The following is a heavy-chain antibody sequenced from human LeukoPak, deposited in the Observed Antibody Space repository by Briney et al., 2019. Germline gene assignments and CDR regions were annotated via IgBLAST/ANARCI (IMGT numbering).Heavy chain of an antibody. V-gene: IGHV3-48*04. CDR3: AKDAGYSGYDPIDY. CDR2: ISSSGNTI. CDR1: GFTFSSYA. D-gene: IGHD5-12*01. Sequence: GGTLRLSRAASGFTFSSYAMSWVRQAPGKGLEWVSYISSSGNTIYYADSVKGRFTISRDNAKNSLYLQMNSLRAEDTALYYCAKDAGYSGYDPIDYWGQGTLVTVSS. J-gene: IGHJ4*02.